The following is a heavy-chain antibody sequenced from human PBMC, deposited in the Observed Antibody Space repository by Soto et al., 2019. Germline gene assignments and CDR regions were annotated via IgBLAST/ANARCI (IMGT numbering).Heavy chain of an antibody. CDR2: IYLGDSDT. CDR1: GYSFTNYW. V-gene: IGHV5-51*01. J-gene: IGHJ5*02. CDR3: TRPNFWNAAFSAITSFAP. D-gene: IGHD3-3*01. Sequence: GESLKISCKGSGYSFTNYWIGWVRQMPGKGLEWMGTIYLGDSDTRYSPSFQGRVTISADKSISAAYLQWGSLKASDTAMYYCTRPNFWNAAFSAITSFAPWGEAPL.